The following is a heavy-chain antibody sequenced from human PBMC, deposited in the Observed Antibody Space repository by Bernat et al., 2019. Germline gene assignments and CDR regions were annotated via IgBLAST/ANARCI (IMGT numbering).Heavy chain of an antibody. V-gene: IGHV3-48*01. J-gene: IGHJ5*02. CDR1: GFTFSSYS. Sequence: VQLVESGGGVVQPGRSLRLSCAASGFTFSSYSMNWVRQAPGKGLEWVSYISSSSSPIYYADSVKGRFTISRDNAKNSLYLQLNSLRAEDTAVYYCARGGSEGWFDPWGQGTLVTVSS. CDR2: ISSSSSPI. D-gene: IGHD5-12*01. CDR3: ARGGSEGWFDP.